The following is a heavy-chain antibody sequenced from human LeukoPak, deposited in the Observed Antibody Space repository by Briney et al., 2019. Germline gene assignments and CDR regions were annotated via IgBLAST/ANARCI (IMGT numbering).Heavy chain of an antibody. J-gene: IGHJ4*02. V-gene: IGHV3-7*03. CDR3: ARNRGWETFDH. CDR1: GFSFSGHC. D-gene: IGHD1-14*01. Sequence: GGSLRLSCAASGFSFSGHCMNWVRQAPGKGLEWVANIKEDGSDENYMDSVKGRFTISRENAKNSLFLQMNNLRVEDTAVYYCARNRGWETFDHWDQGTLVTVSS. CDR2: IKEDGSDE.